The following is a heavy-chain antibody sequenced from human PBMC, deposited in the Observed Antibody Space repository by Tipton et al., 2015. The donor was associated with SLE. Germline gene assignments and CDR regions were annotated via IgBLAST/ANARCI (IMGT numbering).Heavy chain of an antibody. Sequence: SLRLSCTAPGFTVSDNYMSWVRQAPGKGLEWVSIIYSGDNTYHADSVKGRFTISSDNSKNTVYLQMNSLRADDTAVYFCATEITTPYRFVYWGQGTLVTVSS. V-gene: IGHV3-53*05. CDR1: GFTVSDNY. J-gene: IGHJ4*02. CDR2: IYSGDNT. CDR3: ATEITTPYRFVY. D-gene: IGHD4-11*01.